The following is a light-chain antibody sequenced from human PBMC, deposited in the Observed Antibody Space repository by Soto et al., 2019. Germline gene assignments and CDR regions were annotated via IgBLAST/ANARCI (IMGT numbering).Light chain of an antibody. CDR3: LHNNKCPPWA. CDR2: GAS. Sequence: SQSVSSNLAWYQQKPGQAPRLLIYGASIRATGIPARFSGSVSGTEHTTTYGRVQWDRHSFYTGLHNNKCPPWAFGRGTKVDIK. CDR1: QSVSSN. J-gene: IGKJ4*01. V-gene: IGKV3-15*01.